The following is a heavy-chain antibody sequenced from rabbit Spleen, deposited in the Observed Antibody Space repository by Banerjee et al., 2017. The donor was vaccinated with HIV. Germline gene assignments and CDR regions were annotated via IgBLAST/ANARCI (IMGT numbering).Heavy chain of an antibody. Sequence: QSLEESGGDLVKPGASLTLTCTASGFSFSSRYYMCWVRLAPGKGLEWIGCIFTGNVKTYYASWAKGRFTISKTSSTTVTLQMTSLTVADTATYFCARNYVNAFDPWGPGTLVTVS. D-gene: IGHD1-1*01. CDR3: ARNYVNAFDP. CDR2: IFTGNVKT. J-gene: IGHJ2*01. CDR1: GFSFSSRYY. V-gene: IGHV1S40*01.